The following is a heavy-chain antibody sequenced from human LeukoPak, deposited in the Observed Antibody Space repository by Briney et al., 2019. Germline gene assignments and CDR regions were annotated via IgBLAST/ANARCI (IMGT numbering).Heavy chain of an antibody. CDR1: GYSISSGDY. J-gene: IGHJ4*02. D-gene: IGHD3-22*01. CDR3: ARFRTDDTSGYYGGSFDY. V-gene: IGHV4-38-2*02. Sequence: SETLSLTCTVSGYSISSGDYWGWIRQPPGEGLEWIGNIYQNGRTYYNPSLKSRVTISVDTSKNQFSLKLSSVTAADTAVYYCARFRTDDTSGYYGGSFDYWGQGTLVTVSS. CDR2: IYQNGRT.